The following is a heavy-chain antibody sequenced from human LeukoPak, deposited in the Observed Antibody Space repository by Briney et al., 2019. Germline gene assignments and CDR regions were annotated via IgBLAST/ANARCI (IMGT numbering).Heavy chain of an antibody. CDR2: ISSSSSNNI. Sequence: GGSLRLSCAAFGFTFSRFGMNWVRKAPGKGLEWVSYISSSSSNNIYYADSVKGRFTISRDNSKNSLYLQMNRLRDEDTAVYYCAQKGGADNWGQGTLVTVSS. D-gene: IGHD2-15*01. CDR1: GFTFSRFG. J-gene: IGHJ4*02. V-gene: IGHV3-48*02. CDR3: AQKGGADN.